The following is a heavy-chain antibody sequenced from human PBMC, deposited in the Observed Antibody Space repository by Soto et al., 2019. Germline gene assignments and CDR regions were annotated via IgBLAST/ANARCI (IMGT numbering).Heavy chain of an antibody. Sequence: QVHLQESGPGLLKPSQTLSLTCAVSGDSIGSGDYYWTWIRQSPGKGLEYIGYIYKSGRTYYNPSLKSRLVIPLDTSKNQVFRRLTSLTAADTAMYFCARSLSSSSGYFDPWGQGTLVTVSS. CDR3: ARSLSSSSGYFDP. D-gene: IGHD6-6*01. CDR1: GDSIGSGDYY. V-gene: IGHV4-30-4*01. J-gene: IGHJ5*02. CDR2: IYKSGRT.